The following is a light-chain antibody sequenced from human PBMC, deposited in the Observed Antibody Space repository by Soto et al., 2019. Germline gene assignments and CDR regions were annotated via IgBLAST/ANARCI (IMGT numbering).Light chain of an antibody. CDR3: QQCGGSPT. CDR1: QTVSSSY. Sequence: EIVLTQSPGTLSLSPGESATLSCRASQTVSSSYLAWYQQKPGQAPRLLIYGASSRTTGIPDRFSGSGSGTDFTLTISRLEPEDFAMYYCQQCGGSPTFGQGTKVDIK. CDR2: GAS. V-gene: IGKV3-20*01. J-gene: IGKJ1*01.